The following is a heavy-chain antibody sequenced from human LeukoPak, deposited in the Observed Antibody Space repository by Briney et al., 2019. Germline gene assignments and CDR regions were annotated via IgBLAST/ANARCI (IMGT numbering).Heavy chain of an antibody. CDR1: GFTFSSYW. D-gene: IGHD5-18*01. Sequence: TGGSRRLSCAASGFTFSSYWMSWVRQAPGKGLEWAANIKQDGSEKYYVDSVKGRFTISRDNAKNSLYLQMNSLRAEDTAVYYCARDSAWIQLWFWDYWGQGTLVTVSS. CDR2: IKQDGSEK. J-gene: IGHJ4*02. CDR3: ARDSAWIQLWFWDY. V-gene: IGHV3-7*01.